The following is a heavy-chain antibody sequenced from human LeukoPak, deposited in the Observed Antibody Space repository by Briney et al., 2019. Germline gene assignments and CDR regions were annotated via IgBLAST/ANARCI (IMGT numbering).Heavy chain of an antibody. CDR3: ARDGGHDYSVNWFDP. D-gene: IGHD4-11*01. J-gene: IGHJ5*02. Sequence: GGSLRLSCAASGFTFSSYGMHWVRQAPGKGLEWVAVISYDGSNKYYADSVKGRFTISRDNSKNTLYLQMNSLRAEDTAVYYCARDGGHDYSVNWFDPWGQGTLVTVSS. V-gene: IGHV3-30*03. CDR1: GFTFSSYG. CDR2: ISYDGSNK.